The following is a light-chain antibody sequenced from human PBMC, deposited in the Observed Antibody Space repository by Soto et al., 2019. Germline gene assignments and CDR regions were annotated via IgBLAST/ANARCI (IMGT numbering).Light chain of an antibody. V-gene: IGKV3-20*01. CDR2: GAS. J-gene: IGKJ1*01. CDR1: QSVSSSN. CDR3: QQYGSSPPWA. Sequence: EIVLTQSPGTLSLSPGERATLSCRASQSVSSSNLAWYQQKPGQAPRLLIYGASSRATGIPDRFSGSGSGTDFTLIISRLEPEDFAVYYCQQYGSSPPWAFGQGTKVEIK.